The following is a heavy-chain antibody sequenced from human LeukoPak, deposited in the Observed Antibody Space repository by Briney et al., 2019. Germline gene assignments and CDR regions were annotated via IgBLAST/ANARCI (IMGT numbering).Heavy chain of an antibody. CDR3: ARAKKAVAGFFDY. CDR1: GDSISSYY. J-gene: IGHJ4*02. Sequence: SETLSPTCTVSGDSISSYYWSWIRQPPGKGLEWIGYIYYSGSTNYNPSLKSRLTISVDTSKNQLSLKLSSVTAADTAVYYCARAKKAVAGFFDYWGQGTLVTVSS. CDR2: IYYSGST. D-gene: IGHD6-19*01. V-gene: IGHV4-59*01.